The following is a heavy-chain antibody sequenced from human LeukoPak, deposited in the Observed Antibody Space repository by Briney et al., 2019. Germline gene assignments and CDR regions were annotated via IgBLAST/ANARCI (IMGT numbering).Heavy chain of an antibody. CDR3: ARAKGYFDYYMDV. CDR2: ISSSSSTI. J-gene: IGHJ6*03. Sequence: GGSLRLSCAASGLTISSYSMNWVRQAPGKGLQWVSYISSSSSTIYYADSVKGRFTISRDNAKNSLYLQMNSLRAEDTAVYYCARAKGYFDYYMDVWGKGTTVTISS. D-gene: IGHD3-9*01. V-gene: IGHV3-48*01. CDR1: GLTISSYS.